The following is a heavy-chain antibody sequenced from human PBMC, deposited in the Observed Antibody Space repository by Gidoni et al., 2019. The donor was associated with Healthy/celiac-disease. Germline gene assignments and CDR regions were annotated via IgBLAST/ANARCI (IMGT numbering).Heavy chain of an antibody. CDR1: GYTFTSYG. Sequence: QVQLVQSGAEVKKPGASVKVSCKASGYTFTSYGISWVRQAPGQGLEWMGWISAYNGNTNYAQKLQGRVTMTTDTSTSTAYMELRSLRSDDTAVYYCARGIAVAGTKSPLGHYYYGMDVWGQGTTVTVSS. V-gene: IGHV1-18*01. CDR2: ISAYNGNT. CDR3: ARGIAVAGTKSPLGHYYYGMDV. D-gene: IGHD6-19*01. J-gene: IGHJ6*02.